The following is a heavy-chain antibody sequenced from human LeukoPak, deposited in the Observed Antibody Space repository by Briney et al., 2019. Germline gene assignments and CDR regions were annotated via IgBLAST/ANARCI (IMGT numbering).Heavy chain of an antibody. CDR2: IYHSGST. CDR3: ARVYVTRGHPSSFDY. CDR1: GYSISSGYY. Sequence: SETLSLTCTVSGYSISSGYYWGWIRQPPGKGLEWIGSIYHSGSTYYNPSLKSRVTISVDTSKNQFSLKLSSVTAADTAVYYCARVYVTRGHPSSFDYWGQGTLVTVSS. V-gene: IGHV4-38-2*02. J-gene: IGHJ4*02. D-gene: IGHD3-10*01.